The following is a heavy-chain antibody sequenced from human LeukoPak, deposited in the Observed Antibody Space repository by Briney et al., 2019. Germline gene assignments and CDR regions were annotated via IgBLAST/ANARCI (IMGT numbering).Heavy chain of an antibody. J-gene: IGHJ4*02. CDR1: GGSISSYY. Sequence: SETLSLTCTVSGGSISSYYWSWIRQPPGKGLEWIGYIYYSGSTNYNPSPKSRVTISVDTSKNQFSLTLSSVTAADAAVYYCARAGDYYVSGSYLGYWGQGTLVTVSS. CDR3: ARAGDYYVSGSYLGY. CDR2: IYYSGST. V-gene: IGHV4-59*01. D-gene: IGHD3-10*01.